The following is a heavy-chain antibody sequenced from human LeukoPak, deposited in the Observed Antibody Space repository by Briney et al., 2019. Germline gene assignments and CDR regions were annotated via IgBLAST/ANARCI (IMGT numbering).Heavy chain of an antibody. CDR2: ISYDGSNK. D-gene: IGHD3-16*01. V-gene: IGHV3-33*05. CDR1: GFTFNSFG. CDR3: ARDWDYDYVWGSYALHI. J-gene: IGHJ3*02. Sequence: QPGGSLRLSCATSGFTFNSFGMHWARQAPGKGLEWVAFISYDGSNKDYADSVKGRFTISRDNAKNSLYLQMNSLRAEDTAVYYYARDWDYDYVWGSYALHIWGQGTMVTVSS.